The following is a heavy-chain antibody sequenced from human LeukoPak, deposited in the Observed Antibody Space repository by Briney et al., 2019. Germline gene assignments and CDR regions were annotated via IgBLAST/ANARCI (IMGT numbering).Heavy chain of an antibody. CDR1: GFTFSTYA. CDR2: IGPTGSDR. CDR3: ATETNGRHYDY. Sequence: PGGSLRLSCAASGFTFSTYAMSWVRQAPGKGLEWVASIGPTGSDRYHADSIKGRFTISRDNANNFPYLQMNSLRAEDTAVYYCATETNGRHYDYWGQGTLLTVSS. D-gene: IGHD1-14*01. V-gene: IGHV3-21*06. J-gene: IGHJ4*02.